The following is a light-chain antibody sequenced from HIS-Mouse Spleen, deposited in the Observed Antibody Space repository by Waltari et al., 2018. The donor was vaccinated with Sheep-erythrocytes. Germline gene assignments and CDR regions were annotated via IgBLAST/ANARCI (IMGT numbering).Light chain of an antibody. CDR3: YSTDSSGNHRV. CDR2: EDN. Sequence: SYELTQPPSVSVSPGQTARITCSGDALPKKYAYWYQQKSGQAPVLVIYEDNKRPSGIPERFSGSSSGTMATLTISGAQVEDGADYYCYSTDSSGNHRVFGGGTKLTVL. CDR1: ALPKKY. V-gene: IGLV3-10*01. J-gene: IGLJ3*02.